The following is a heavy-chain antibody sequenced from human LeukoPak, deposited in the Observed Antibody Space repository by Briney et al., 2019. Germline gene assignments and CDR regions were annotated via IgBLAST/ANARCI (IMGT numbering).Heavy chain of an antibody. CDR1: GGSISSYY. J-gene: IGHJ6*02. V-gene: IGHV4-59*01. CDR3: ARSDSKHYYYAMDV. CDR2: IYYSGST. D-gene: IGHD5-18*01. Sequence: SETLSLTCTVSGGSISSYYWSWIRQPPGKGLEWIGYIYYSGSTNYNPSLKSRVTISVDTSKNQFSLKLSSVTAADTAVYYCARSDSKHYYYAMDVWGQGTTVTVS.